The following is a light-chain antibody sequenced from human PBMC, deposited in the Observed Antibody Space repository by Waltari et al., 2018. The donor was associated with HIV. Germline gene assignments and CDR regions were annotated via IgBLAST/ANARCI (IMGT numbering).Light chain of an antibody. CDR3: QTWGTGTWV. CDR2: VNSDGSH. V-gene: IGLV4-69*01. J-gene: IGLJ3*02. CDR1: TGHSNYA. Sequence: QLVLTQSPSASASLGASVKLTCTLTTGHSNYAIAWHQQQPKKGPRYLVNVNSDGSHNKGDGIPDLFSGSSSGAERYLTISSLQSEDEADYYCQTWGTGTWVFGGGTKLTVL.